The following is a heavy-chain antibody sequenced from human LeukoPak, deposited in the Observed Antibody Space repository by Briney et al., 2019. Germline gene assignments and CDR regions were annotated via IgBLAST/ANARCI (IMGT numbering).Heavy chain of an antibody. Sequence: GGSLRLSCAASGFTFSSYEMNWVRQAPGKGLEWVSYISSSGSTIYYADSVKGRFTISRDNAKNSLYLQMNSLRAEDTAVYYCARDTDLATLVVRAFDIWGQGTMVTVSS. J-gene: IGHJ3*02. CDR3: ARDTDLATLVVRAFDI. CDR1: GFTFSSYE. V-gene: IGHV3-48*03. CDR2: ISSSGSTI. D-gene: IGHD3-22*01.